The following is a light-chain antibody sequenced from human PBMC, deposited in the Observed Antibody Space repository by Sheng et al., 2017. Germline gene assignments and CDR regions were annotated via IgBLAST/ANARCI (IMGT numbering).Light chain of an antibody. CDR3: QQRSNWPLT. CDR2: HAS. V-gene: IGKV3D-20*02. CDR1: QSINSNY. J-gene: IGKJ4*01. Sequence: EIVLMQSPGTLSLSPGERATLSCRASQSINSNYLAWYQQKPGQAPRLLIYHASSRAAGIPDRFSGSGSGTDFTLTISSLEPEDFAVYYCQQRSNWPLTFGGGTKVEIK.